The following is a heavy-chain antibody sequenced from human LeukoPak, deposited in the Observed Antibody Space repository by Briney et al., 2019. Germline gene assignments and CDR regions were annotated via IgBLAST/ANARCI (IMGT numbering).Heavy chain of an antibody. D-gene: IGHD3-10*01. Sequence: ASVKVSCKASGYTFTSYDINWVRQATAQGLEWMGWMNPNSGNTGYAQKFQGRVTMTRNTSISTAYMELSSLRSEDTAVYYCVRAGPRMVRGVQDYDYWGQGTLVTVSS. CDR1: GYTFTSYD. CDR2: MNPNSGNT. V-gene: IGHV1-8*01. CDR3: VRAGPRMVRGVQDYDY. J-gene: IGHJ4*02.